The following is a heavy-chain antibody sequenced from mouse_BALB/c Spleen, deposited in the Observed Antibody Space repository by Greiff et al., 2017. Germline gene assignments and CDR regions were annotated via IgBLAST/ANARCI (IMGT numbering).Heavy chain of an antibody. CDR2: ISSGGSYT. CDR1: GFTFSSYG. CDR3: ARRDYGNYHWYFDV. Sequence: DVHLVESGGDLVKPGGSLKLSCAASGFTFSSYGMSWVRQTPDKRLEWVATISSGGSYTYYPDSVKGRFTISRDNAKNTLYLQMSSLKSEDTAMYYCARRDYGNYHWYFDVWGAGTTVTVSS. V-gene: IGHV5-6*01. D-gene: IGHD2-1*01. J-gene: IGHJ1*01.